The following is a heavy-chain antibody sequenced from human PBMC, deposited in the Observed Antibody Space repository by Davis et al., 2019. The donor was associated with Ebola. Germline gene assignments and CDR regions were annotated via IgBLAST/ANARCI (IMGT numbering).Heavy chain of an antibody. CDR1: GFTFSSYE. D-gene: IGHD2-8*02. V-gene: IGHV3-48*03. CDR2: ISSSGSTI. J-gene: IGHJ6*02. Sequence: GESLKISCAASGFTFSSYEMNWVRQAPGKGLEWVSYISSSGSTIYYADSVKGRFTISRDNAKNSLYLQMNSLRAEDTAVYYCARGLYWPNYYYYGMDVWGQGTTVTVSS. CDR3: ARGLYWPNYYYYGMDV.